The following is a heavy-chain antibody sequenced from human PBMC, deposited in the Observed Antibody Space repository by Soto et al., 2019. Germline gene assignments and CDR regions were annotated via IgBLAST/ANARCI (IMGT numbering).Heavy chain of an antibody. J-gene: IGHJ4*02. Sequence: QLQLQESGPGLVKPSETLSLTCTVSGGSISSSSYYWGWIRQPPGKGLEWIGSIYYSGSTYYNPSLKSRVTISVDTSKNQFSLKLSSVTAADTAVYYCARLNAVVVVPAHTTPSYYFDYWGQGTLVTVSS. CDR1: GGSISSSSYY. D-gene: IGHD2-2*01. CDR2: IYYSGST. CDR3: ARLNAVVVVPAHTTPSYYFDY. V-gene: IGHV4-39*01.